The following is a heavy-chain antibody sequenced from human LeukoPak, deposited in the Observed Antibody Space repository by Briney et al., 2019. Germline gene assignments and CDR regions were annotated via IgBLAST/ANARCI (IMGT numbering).Heavy chain of an antibody. CDR2: IFPDDSDT. J-gene: IGHJ4*02. V-gene: IGHV5-51*01. D-gene: IGHD2-8*02. CDR3: ARHPPTESCARGLCYTGRFDY. CDR1: GYDFSNNW. Sequence: GESLKISCKGFGYDFSNNWIGWVRQMPGKGLEWMGIIFPDDSDTRYSPSFQGQVSISADKSISTAYLQWSSLKASDTAIYYCARHPPTESCARGLCYTGRFDYWGQGTLVTVSS.